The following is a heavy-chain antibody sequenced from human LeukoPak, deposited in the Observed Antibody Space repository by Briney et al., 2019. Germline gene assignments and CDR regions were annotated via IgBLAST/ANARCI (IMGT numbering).Heavy chain of an antibody. Sequence: PGGSLRLSCAASGFIFSTSWMSWVRQAPGKGLEWVAHVKQDGSEKYYVDSVKGRFTISRDNAKNSLCLQMNSLRAEDTAVYYCARDWGEEGFDYWGQGTLVTVSS. J-gene: IGHJ4*02. CDR3: ARDWGEEGFDY. D-gene: IGHD3-10*01. CDR1: GFIFSTSW. CDR2: VKQDGSEK. V-gene: IGHV3-7*01.